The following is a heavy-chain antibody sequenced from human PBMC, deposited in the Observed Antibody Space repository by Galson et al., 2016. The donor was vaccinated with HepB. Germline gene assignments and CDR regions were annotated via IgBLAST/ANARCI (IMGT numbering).Heavy chain of an antibody. CDR1: GFTLDHYA. D-gene: IGHD3-22*01. CDR3: AKDSGAYYYDSRGYRRNAFDS. J-gene: IGHJ3*02. V-gene: IGHV3-9*01. CDR2: ISWNSGSI. Sequence: SLRLSCAASGFTLDHYAMHWVRQAPGKGLEWVSGISWNSGSIGYADSVKGRFTISRDNAKNSLYLQMNSLRAGDTALYYCAKDSGAYYYDSRGYRRNAFDSWGQGTMVTVSS.